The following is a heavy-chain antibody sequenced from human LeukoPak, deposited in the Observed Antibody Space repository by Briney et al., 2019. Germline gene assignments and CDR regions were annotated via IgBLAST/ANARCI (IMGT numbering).Heavy chain of an antibody. V-gene: IGHV1-2*02. CDR3: ARGGDILTGSDV. CDR1: GYTFTGYY. CDR2: INPNSGGT. D-gene: IGHD3-9*01. J-gene: IGHJ3*01. Sequence: ASVKVSCKASGYTFTGYYMHWVRQAPGQGLEWMGWINPNSGGTNYAQKFQGRVTMTTDTSTNTAYMELRSLRSDDTAVYYCARGGDILTGSDVWGQGTMVTVSS.